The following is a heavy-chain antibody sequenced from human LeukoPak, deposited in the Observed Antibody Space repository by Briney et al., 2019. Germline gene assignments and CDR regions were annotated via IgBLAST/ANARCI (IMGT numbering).Heavy chain of an antibody. CDR1: GGSISSGGYS. D-gene: IGHD5-12*01. CDR3: ARVSGYPRDAFDI. CDR2: IYHSGST. J-gene: IGHJ3*02. V-gene: IGHV4-30-2*01. Sequence: SQTLSPTCAVSGGSISSGGYSWSWIRQPPGKGLEWIGYIYHSGSTYYNPSLKSRVTISVDRSKNQFSLRLSSVTAADTAVYYCARVSGYPRDAFDIWGQGTMVTVSS.